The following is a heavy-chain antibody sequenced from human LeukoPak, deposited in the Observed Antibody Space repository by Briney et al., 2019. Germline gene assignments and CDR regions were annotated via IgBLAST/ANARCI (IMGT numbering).Heavy chain of an antibody. CDR2: ISYDGSNK. J-gene: IGHJ6*02. CDR1: GFTFSSYA. D-gene: IGHD2-2*01. CDR3: ARDTSSPYYYYYGMDV. Sequence: GGSLRLSCADSGFTFSSYAMHWVRQAPGKGLEWVTVISYDGSNKYYADSVKGRFTISRDNSKNTQYLQMNSLRAEDTAVYYCARDTSSPYYYYYGMDVSGQGTTVTVSS. V-gene: IGHV3-30-3*01.